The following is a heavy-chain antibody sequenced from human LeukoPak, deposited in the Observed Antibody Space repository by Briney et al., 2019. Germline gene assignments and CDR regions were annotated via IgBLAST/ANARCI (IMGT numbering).Heavy chain of an antibody. CDR1: GYSFTSYW. V-gene: IGHV5-51*01. D-gene: IGHD1-1*01. CDR3: ARLTTATGSYFFDY. CDR2: IYPGDSDT. J-gene: IGHJ4*02. Sequence: GESLKISCKGSGYSFTSYWIGWVRQMPGKGLEWMGIIYPGDSDTRYSPSFQGQVTISADKSISTAYLQWDSLKASDTALYYCARLTTATGSYFFDYWGQGTLVTVSS.